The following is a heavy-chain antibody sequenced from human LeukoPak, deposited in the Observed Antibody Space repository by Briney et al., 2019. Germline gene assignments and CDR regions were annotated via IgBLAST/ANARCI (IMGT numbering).Heavy chain of an antibody. Sequence: SETLSLTCSVSGDSISSYYWSWIRKPPGKGLEWIGNIYYSGSPNYNPSLKSRVTISLDTSENQFSLRLSSVTAAGTAVYYCTRDRRAAGSIFDYWGQGTLVTVSS. V-gene: IGHV4-59*01. D-gene: IGHD6-13*01. CDR2: IYYSGSP. CDR1: GDSISSYY. CDR3: TRDRRAAGSIFDY. J-gene: IGHJ4*02.